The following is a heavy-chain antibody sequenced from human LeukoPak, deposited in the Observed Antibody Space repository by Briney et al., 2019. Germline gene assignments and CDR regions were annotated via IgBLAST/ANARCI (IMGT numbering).Heavy chain of an antibody. J-gene: IGHJ4*02. CDR1: GFTFSSYG. V-gene: IGHV3-30*18. Sequence: GGSLRLSCAASGFTFSSYGMHWVRQPPGKGLEWVGGISYDGSNKYYADSVKGLFTISRDNSKNTLYLQMNSLRAEDTAVYYCAKTRALGYWGQGTLVTVSS. CDR2: ISYDGSNK. CDR3: AKTRALGY. D-gene: IGHD3-10*01.